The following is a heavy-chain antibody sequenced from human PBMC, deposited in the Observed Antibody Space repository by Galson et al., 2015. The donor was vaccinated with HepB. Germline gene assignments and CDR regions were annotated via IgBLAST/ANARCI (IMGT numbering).Heavy chain of an antibody. CDR1: GFTCSTDA. CDR3: AKATSNGEGYWYFDL. D-gene: IGHD2-8*01. CDR2: IDHDGGRP. J-gene: IGHJ2*01. V-gene: IGHV3-23*01. Sequence: SLRLSCAASGFTCSTDAMSWVRQTPGKGLQWGSSIDHDGGRPNYVDSVKGRFTISRDNSKNTLHLQLNSLRADDTAVYYCAKATSNGEGYWYFDLWGRGTLVTASS.